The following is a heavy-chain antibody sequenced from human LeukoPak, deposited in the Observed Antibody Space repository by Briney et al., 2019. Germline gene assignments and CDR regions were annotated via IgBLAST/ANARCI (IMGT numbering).Heavy chain of an antibody. D-gene: IGHD3-10*01. Sequence: GASVKVSCKASGGTFSSYAISWVRQAPGQGLEWMGRIIPIFGTANYAQKFQGRVTITTDESTSTAYMELSSLRSEDTAVYYCARDYYGSGSYYSGGFDPWGQGTLVTVSS. V-gene: IGHV1-69*05. CDR1: GGTFSSYA. J-gene: IGHJ5*02. CDR2: IIPIFGTA. CDR3: ARDYYGSGSYYSGGFDP.